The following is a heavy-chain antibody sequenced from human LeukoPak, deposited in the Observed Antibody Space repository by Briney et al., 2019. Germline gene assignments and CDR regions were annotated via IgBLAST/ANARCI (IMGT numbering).Heavy chain of an antibody. Sequence: PSETLSLTCTVSGGSISSSSYYWGWIRQPPGKGLEWIGSIYYSGSTYYNPSHKSRVTISVDTSKNQFSLKLSSVTAADTAVYYCASEYDTDWGNAFDIWGQGTMVTVSS. D-gene: IGHD3-16*01. CDR2: IYYSGST. V-gene: IGHV4-39*01. CDR3: ASEYDTDWGNAFDI. CDR1: GGSISSSSYY. J-gene: IGHJ3*02.